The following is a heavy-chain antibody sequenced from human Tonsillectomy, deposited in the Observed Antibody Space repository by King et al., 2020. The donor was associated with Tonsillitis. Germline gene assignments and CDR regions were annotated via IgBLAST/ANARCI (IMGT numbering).Heavy chain of an antibody. CDR1: GGSISSSSYY. Sequence: QLQLQESGPGLVKPSETLSLTCTVSGGSISSSSYYWGWIRQPPGKGLEWIGSIYYSGSTYYNPSLKSRVTISVDTSKNQFSLKLSSVTAADTAVYYCATSDSGSYLFDYWGQGTLVTVSS. J-gene: IGHJ4*02. V-gene: IGHV4-39*07. D-gene: IGHD1-26*01. CDR2: IYYSGST. CDR3: ATSDSGSYLFDY.